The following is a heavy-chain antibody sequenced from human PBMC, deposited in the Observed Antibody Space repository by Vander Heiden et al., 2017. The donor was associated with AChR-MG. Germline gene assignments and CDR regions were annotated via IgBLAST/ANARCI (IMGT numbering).Heavy chain of an antibody. CDR1: GFTCSRYG. CDR2: IWYDGSNK. J-gene: IGHJ4*02. Sequence: QVQLVESGGGVVQHGRSLHLSCGASGFTCSRYGMHWVRQAPGKGLEGVAVIWYDGSNKYYADSVKGRFTISRDNSKNTLYLQMNSLRAEDTAVYYCASEQWLVPAYWGQGTLVTVSS. CDR3: ASEQWLVPAY. D-gene: IGHD6-19*01. V-gene: IGHV3-33*01.